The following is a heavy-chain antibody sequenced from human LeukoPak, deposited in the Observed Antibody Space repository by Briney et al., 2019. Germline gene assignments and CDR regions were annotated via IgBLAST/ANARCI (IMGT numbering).Heavy chain of an antibody. CDR3: ARVSSFGRARGVKEFDY. J-gene: IGHJ4*02. CDR2: INSDGSST. CDR1: GFTFSSYW. Sequence: GGSLGPSCAASGFTFSSYWMHWVRQAPGKGLVWVSHINSDGSSTKYADSVKGRFTISRDNARNTLYLQMNSLRAEDTAVYYCARVSSFGRARGVKEFDYWGQGTLVTVSS. D-gene: IGHD3-10*01. V-gene: IGHV3-74*03.